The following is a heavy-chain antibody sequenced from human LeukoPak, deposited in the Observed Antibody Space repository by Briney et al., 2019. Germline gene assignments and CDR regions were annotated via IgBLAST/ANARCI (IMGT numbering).Heavy chain of an antibody. CDR1: GFTFSSCG. Sequence: GGSLRLSCAASGFTFSSCGMHWVRQAPGKGLEWVAVISYDGSNKYYADSVKGRFTISRDNSKNTLYLQMNSLRAEDTAVYYCAKVGKTENYYGSGRFSYYYYMDVWGKGTTVTISS. CDR3: AKVGKTENYYGSGRFSYYYYMDV. V-gene: IGHV3-30*18. J-gene: IGHJ6*03. CDR2: ISYDGSNK. D-gene: IGHD3-10*01.